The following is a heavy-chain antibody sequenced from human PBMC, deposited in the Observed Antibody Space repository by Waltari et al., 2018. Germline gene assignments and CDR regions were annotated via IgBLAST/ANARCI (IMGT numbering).Heavy chain of an antibody. CDR1: GFNINDAW. J-gene: IGHJ6*02. CDR2: IKSRSDGGTG. Sequence: GGSVKPGGSLRLSCTASGFNINDAWMSWVRQAAGKGLEWVGHIKSRSDGGTGEYAAPVKGRFAISRDDSKNTVWLQMDSLKTEDTAVYYCATNHLVRGSHWSYGMDVWGQGTTVTVSS. V-gene: IGHV3-15*01. CDR3: ATNHLVRGSHWSYGMDV. D-gene: IGHD3-10*01.